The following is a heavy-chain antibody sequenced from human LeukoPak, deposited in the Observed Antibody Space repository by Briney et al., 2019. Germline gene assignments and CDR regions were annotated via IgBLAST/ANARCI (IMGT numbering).Heavy chain of an antibody. V-gene: IGHV3-30*18. J-gene: IGHJ6*02. D-gene: IGHD3-10*01. CDR2: ISYDGSNK. CDR1: GFTFSSYG. Sequence: PGRSLRLSCAASGFTFSSYGMHWVRQAPGKGLECVAVISYDGSNKYYADSVKGRFTISRDNSKNTLYLQMHSLRAEDTAVYYCAKDTRGYYYGMDVWGQGTTVTVSS. CDR3: AKDTRGYYYGMDV.